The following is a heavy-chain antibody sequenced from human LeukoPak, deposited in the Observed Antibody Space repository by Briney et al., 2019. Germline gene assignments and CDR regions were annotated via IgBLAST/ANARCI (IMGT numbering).Heavy chain of an antibody. J-gene: IGHJ4*02. CDR1: GGSFSDYF. Sequence: SEALSLTCAVYGGSFSDYFWSWMRQPPGKGLEWIGEINHSGGTNYNPSLKSRVTISVDTSKNQFSLKLSSVTAADTAVYYCARGRFLEWLSYYFDYWGQGTLVTVSS. D-gene: IGHD3-3*01. CDR3: ARGRFLEWLSYYFDY. CDR2: INHSGGT. V-gene: IGHV4-34*01.